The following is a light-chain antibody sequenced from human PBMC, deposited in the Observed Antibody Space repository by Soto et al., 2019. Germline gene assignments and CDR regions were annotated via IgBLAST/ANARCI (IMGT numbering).Light chain of an antibody. Sequence: DIVLTQSPGTLSLSPGERATLSCRASQIVHSNYLAWYQQKPGQAPRLLIYGASRRATGIPDRFSGSGSGTDFTLTVSRLEPEDFAVYYCQQYGSSRFTFGPGTKVDIK. CDR2: GAS. V-gene: IGKV3-20*01. CDR3: QQYGSSRFT. CDR1: QIVHSNY. J-gene: IGKJ3*01.